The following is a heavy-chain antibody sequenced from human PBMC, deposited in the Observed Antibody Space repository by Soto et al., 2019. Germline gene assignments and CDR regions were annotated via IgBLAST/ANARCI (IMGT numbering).Heavy chain of an antibody. D-gene: IGHD5-12*01. CDR2: ISGSGSST. CDR3: AKAGSRWLQVDY. CDR1: GFTFSSYT. Sequence: PGGSLRLSCAASGFTFSSYTVSWVRQAPGKGLEWVSTISGSGSSTYSADSVKGRFTISRDNSKNTLYLQMNSLRVEDTAIYYCAKAGSRWLQVDYWGQGTLVTVSS. V-gene: IGHV3-23*01. J-gene: IGHJ4*02.